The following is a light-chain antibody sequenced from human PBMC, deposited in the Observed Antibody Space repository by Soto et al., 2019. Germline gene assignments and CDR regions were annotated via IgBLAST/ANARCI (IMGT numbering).Light chain of an antibody. CDR1: QSVSSSY. V-gene: IGKV3-20*01. Sequence: EIVLTQSTGTLSLSPGERATLSCRASQSVSSSYLAWYQQKPGQAPRRLIYGASSRATGIPDRFSGSGSGTDFTLSISRREPENFAVYFCQQYGSSPPITFGQGTRLEIK. J-gene: IGKJ5*01. CDR2: GAS. CDR3: QQYGSSPPIT.